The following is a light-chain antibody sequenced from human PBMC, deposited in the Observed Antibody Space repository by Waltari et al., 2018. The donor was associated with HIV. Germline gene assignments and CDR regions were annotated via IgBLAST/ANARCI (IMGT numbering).Light chain of an antibody. CDR1: QTIISSY. V-gene: IGKV3D-20*01. CDR3: QQYGDSPVT. CDR2: DAS. Sequence: EIVLTQSPATLSLSPGERATVSCGASQTIISSYVAWYQQKPGLAPRLLIYDASNRATGIPDTFSGSGSGTVFTLTINRLEPEDFAMYYCQQYGDSPVTFGPGT. J-gene: IGKJ3*01.